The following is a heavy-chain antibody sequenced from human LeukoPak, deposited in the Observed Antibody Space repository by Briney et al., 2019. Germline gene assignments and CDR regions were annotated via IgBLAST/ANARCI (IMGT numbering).Heavy chain of an antibody. CDR2: IYPGDSET. J-gene: IGHJ4*02. D-gene: IGHD6-13*01. V-gene: IGHV5-51*01. CDR3: ARRLAYSSSWYFDY. Sequence: GESLKISCKGSGYNFATHWIGWVRQMPGKGLEWMGIIYPGDSETRYSPSFQGQVTISADKSISTAYLQWSSLKASDTAMYYCARRLAYSSSWYFDYWGQGTLVTVSS. CDR1: GYNFATHW.